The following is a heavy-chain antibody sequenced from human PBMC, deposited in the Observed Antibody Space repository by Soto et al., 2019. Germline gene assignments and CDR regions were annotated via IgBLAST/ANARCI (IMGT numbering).Heavy chain of an antibody. CDR3: ARSDYDSTGIAVCR. Sequence: SETLSLTCTVSGGSISSGGYYWSWIRQHPGKGLEWIGYIYYSGSTYYKPSLKSRVTISVDTSKNQFSLKLSFVTASDTAVYYCARSDYDSTGIAVCRWGKGNLVT. D-gene: IGHD3-22*01. CDR2: IYYSGST. J-gene: IGHJ4*02. CDR1: GGSISSGGYY. V-gene: IGHV4-31*03.